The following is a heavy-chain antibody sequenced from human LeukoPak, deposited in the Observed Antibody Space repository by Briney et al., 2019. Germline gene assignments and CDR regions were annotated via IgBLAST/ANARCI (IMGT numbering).Heavy chain of an antibody. CDR3: ARMSTGYYDDY. CDR2: VSSGSSTI. D-gene: IGHD3-9*01. CDR1: GFTLSSYG. V-gene: IGHV3-48*01. Sequence: PGGSLRLSCVASGFTLSSYGMNWVRQAPGKGLGWVSYVSSGSSTIFYADSVKGRFTISRDDAKSSFYLQMNSLRVEDTALYYCARMSTGYYDDYWGQGTRVTVSS. J-gene: IGHJ4*02.